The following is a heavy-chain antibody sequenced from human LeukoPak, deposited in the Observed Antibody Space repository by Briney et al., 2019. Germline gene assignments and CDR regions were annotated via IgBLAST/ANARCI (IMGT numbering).Heavy chain of an antibody. CDR1: GFTFSSYG. D-gene: IGHD6-19*01. Sequence: GGSLRLSCAASGFTFSSYGMHWVRQAPGKGLEWVANITPDGSDRYYVDSLKGRVTISRDNTKSSLYLQLNSLRAEDTAVYYCVPGGLAVSGIDYWGQGALVTVSS. J-gene: IGHJ4*02. CDR3: VPGGLAVSGIDY. CDR2: ITPDGSDR. V-gene: IGHV3-7*01.